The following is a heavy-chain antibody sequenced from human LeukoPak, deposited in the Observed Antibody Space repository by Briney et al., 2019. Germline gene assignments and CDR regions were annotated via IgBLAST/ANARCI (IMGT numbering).Heavy chain of an antibody. J-gene: IGHJ4*02. CDR1: GFAVSSNY. Sequence: GGSLRLSCVASGFAVSSNYMSWVRQAPGMGLEWVSVIYEDGSTNYADSVKGRFTISRDNSNNTLFVQMNSLRAEDTAVYYCAKSRSGSANWALQIFDNWGQGALVTVSS. CDR2: IYEDGST. V-gene: IGHV3-66*01. CDR3: AKSRSGSANWALQIFDN. D-gene: IGHD1-1*01.